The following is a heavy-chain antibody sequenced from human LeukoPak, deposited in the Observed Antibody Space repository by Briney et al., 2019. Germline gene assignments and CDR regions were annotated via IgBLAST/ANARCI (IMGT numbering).Heavy chain of an antibody. CDR2: TYYRSKWYD. Sequence: SQTLSLTCGISGDSISNNSAAWNWIRQSPSRGLEWLGRTYYRSKWYDDYAVSVKSRITISRDTSKNQFSLQLNSVTPEDMAVYYCARGSGSYYTSWGQGTQVTVSS. D-gene: IGHD1-26*01. CDR3: ARGSGSYYTS. CDR1: GDSISNNSAA. V-gene: IGHV6-1*01. J-gene: IGHJ5*02.